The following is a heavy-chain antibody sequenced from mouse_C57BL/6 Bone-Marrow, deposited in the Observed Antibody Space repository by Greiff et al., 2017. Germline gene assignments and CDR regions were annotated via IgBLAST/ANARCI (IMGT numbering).Heavy chain of an antibody. D-gene: IGHD1-1*01. Sequence: EVMLVESGGGLVKPGGSLKLSCAASGFTFSDSGLHWVRQTPEQGLEWVAYISSGSRTIYYADPVKGRFTIYRANAKNALFLQMAMLRSEDTSMYYGARSDSYGSSYGFAYWGQGTLGTVSA. CDR3: ARSDSYGSSYGFAY. CDR2: ISSGSRTI. J-gene: IGHJ3*01. V-gene: IGHV5-17*01. CDR1: GFTFSDSG.